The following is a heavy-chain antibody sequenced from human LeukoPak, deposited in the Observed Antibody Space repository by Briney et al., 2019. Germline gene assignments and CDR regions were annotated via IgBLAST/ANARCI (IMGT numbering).Heavy chain of an antibody. CDR3: ARDSYDFWSGYYNGMDV. Sequence: GGSLRLSCAASGFTFSDYYMSWIRQAPGKGLEWVSYISSSGSTIYYADSVKGRFTISRDNAKNSLYLQMNSLRAEDTAVYYCARDSYDFWSGYYNGMDVWGQGTTVTVSS. J-gene: IGHJ6*02. D-gene: IGHD3-3*01. V-gene: IGHV3-11*01. CDR1: GFTFSDYY. CDR2: ISSSGSTI.